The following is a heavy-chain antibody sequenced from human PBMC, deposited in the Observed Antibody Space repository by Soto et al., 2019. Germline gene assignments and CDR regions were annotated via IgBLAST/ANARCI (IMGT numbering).Heavy chain of an antibody. V-gene: IGHV3-30-3*01. CDR3: ARALHSDYGDYADY. CDR1: GFTFNSYD. J-gene: IGHJ4*01. Sequence: QVQLVESGGGVVQPGRSLRLSCAASGFTFNSYDMHWVRQAPGKGLEWVAVISYDGSNKYYADYVQGRFTISRDNSKNPRELQMNSLIAEDTAVYYCARALHSDYGDYADYWGHGTLVTVFS. CDR2: ISYDGSNK. D-gene: IGHD3-16*01.